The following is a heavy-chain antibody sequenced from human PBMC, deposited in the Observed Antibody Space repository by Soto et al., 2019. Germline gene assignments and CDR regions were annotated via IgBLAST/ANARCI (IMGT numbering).Heavy chain of an antibody. J-gene: IGHJ4*02. CDR3: ARGPLSMVRGVITLNYCFDY. Sequence: QVQLQQWGPGLLKPSETLSLTCAVYGGSFSGYYWSWIRQPPGKGLEWIGEINHSGSTNYNPSLKSRGTISIDTSKSQFTLILSAVAAADTAVFYCARGPLSMVRGVITLNYCFDYWGQGTLVTVSS. D-gene: IGHD3-10*01. CDR1: GGSFSGYY. CDR2: INHSGST. V-gene: IGHV4-34*01.